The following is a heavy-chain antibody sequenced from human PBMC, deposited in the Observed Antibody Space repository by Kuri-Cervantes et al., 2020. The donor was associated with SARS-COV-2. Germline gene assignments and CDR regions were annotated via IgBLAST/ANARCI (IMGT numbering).Heavy chain of an antibody. J-gene: IGHJ4*02. D-gene: IGHD1-7*01. CDR2: IYYSGST. V-gene: IGHV4-39*07. CDR1: GGSISSSSYY. CDR3: ARQGTAPFDY. Sequence: SETLSLTCTASGGSISSSSYYWGWIRQPPGKGLEWIGSIYYSGSTYYNPSLKSRVTMSVDTSKNQFSLKLSSVTAADTAVYYCARQGTAPFDYWGQGTLVTVSS.